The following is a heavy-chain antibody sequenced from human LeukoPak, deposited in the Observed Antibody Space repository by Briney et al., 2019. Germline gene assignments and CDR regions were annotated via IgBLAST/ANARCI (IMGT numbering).Heavy chain of an antibody. D-gene: IGHD3-10*01. CDR1: GCTFTCYY. V-gene: IGHV1-2*04. CDR2: INPNSGGT. J-gene: IGHJ3*02. Sequence: ASVKVSCKASGCTFTCYYMHWVRQAPGQGREWVGWINPNSGGTNYAQKFQGWVTMTRDTSISTAYMELSRLRSDDTAVYYCARANGSGSYYRNAFDIWGQGTMVTVSS. CDR3: ARANGSGSYYRNAFDI.